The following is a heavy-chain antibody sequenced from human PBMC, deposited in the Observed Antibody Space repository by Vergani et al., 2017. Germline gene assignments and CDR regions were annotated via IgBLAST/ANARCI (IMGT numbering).Heavy chain of an antibody. CDR2: ISWDGGST. J-gene: IGHJ1*01. Sequence: EVQLVESGGVVVQPGGSLRLSCAASGFTFDDYAMHWVRQAPGKGLEWVSLISWDGGSTYYADSVKGRFTNSRDKSKNSLYLQMNSLRAEDTALYYCAKGHSLVGATYAEYFQHWGQGTLVTVSS. D-gene: IGHD1-26*01. CDR1: GFTFDDYA. V-gene: IGHV3-43D*03. CDR3: AKGHSLVGATYAEYFQH.